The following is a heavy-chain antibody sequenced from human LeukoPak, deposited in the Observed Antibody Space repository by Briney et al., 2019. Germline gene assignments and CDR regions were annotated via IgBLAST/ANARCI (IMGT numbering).Heavy chain of an antibody. D-gene: IGHD6-13*01. CDR2: INHSGST. CDR1: GGSFSGYY. V-gene: IGHV4-34*01. Sequence: SETLSLTCAVYGGSFSGYYWSWIRQPPGKGLEWIGEINHSGSTNYNPSLKSRVTISVDKSKNQFSLKLSSVTAADTAVYYCARHGYSSSWYLKPIDYWGQGTLVTVSS. CDR3: ARHGYSSSWYLKPIDY. J-gene: IGHJ4*02.